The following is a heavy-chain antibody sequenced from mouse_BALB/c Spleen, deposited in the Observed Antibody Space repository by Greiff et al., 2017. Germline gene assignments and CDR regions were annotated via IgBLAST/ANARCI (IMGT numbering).Heavy chain of an antibody. J-gene: IGHJ4*01. CDR2: ISYDGSN. CDR1: GYSITSGYY. D-gene: IGHD2-14*01. V-gene: IGHV3-6*02. Sequence: EVKLQESGPGLVKPSQSLSLTCSVTGYSITSGYYWNWIRQFPGNKLEWMGYISYDGSNNYNPSLKNRISITRDTSKNQFFLKLNSVTTEDTATYYCARDWGYEAAMDYWGQGTSVTVSS. CDR3: ARDWGYEAAMDY.